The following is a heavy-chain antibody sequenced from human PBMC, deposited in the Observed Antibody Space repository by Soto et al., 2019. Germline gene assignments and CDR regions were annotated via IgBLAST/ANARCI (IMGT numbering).Heavy chain of an antibody. J-gene: IGHJ6*02. D-gene: IGHD5-12*01. V-gene: IGHV1-69*12. CDR1: GGSLTNYG. CDR3: ARGGATKLGVTGYYGVGV. Sequence: QVQLVQSGAEVKKPGSSVKVSCKASGGSLTNYGVSWVRQAPGQGLEWMGGIIPVVGTADYAQKFQGRVTIAADASKSTVSMDVRSVRSDDTAVSSCARGGATKLGVTGYYGVGVCGQATKVTASS. CDR2: IIPVVGTA.